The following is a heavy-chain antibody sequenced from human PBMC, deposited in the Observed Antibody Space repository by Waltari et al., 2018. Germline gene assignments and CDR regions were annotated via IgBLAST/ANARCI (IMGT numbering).Heavy chain of an antibody. CDR1: GYKFSSYW. Sequence: EVQLVQSGVEVNKPGESLKISCLGSGYKFSSYWIAWGRQVPGKGLEWVGIIYPGDSETRYSPSFQGQVTMSVDKSATTAYLQWTNMKASDTAMYYCARQSRSSDWYDYWGQGTLITVSS. D-gene: IGHD3-9*01. J-gene: IGHJ4*02. CDR2: IYPGDSET. V-gene: IGHV5-51*01. CDR3: ARQSRSSDWYDY.